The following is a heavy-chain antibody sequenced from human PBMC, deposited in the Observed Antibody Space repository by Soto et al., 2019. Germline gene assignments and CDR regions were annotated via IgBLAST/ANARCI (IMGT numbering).Heavy chain of an antibody. D-gene: IGHD5-18*01. V-gene: IGHV4-59*01. CDR2: ISYSGST. J-gene: IGHJ6*02. CDR3: ARGHRAMEYYYYYGMDV. CDR1: GGSISSSF. Sequence: PSETLSLTCSVSGGSISSSFWSWIRQPPGKELEWIGYISYSGSTTYNPSLKSRITLSVDTSKNQFSLRVSSVTAADTAVYYCARGHRAMEYYYYYGMDVWGQGTTVTVSS.